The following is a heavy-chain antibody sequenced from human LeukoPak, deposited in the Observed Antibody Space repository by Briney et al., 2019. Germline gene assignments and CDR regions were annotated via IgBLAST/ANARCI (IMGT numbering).Heavy chain of an antibody. CDR1: GFTFRTYT. CDR3: AREVGSPAVRSAFDL. D-gene: IGHD2-15*01. V-gene: IGHV3-48*02. Sequence: GGSLRLSCAASGFTFRTYTMNWVRQAPGKGLEWVSYISSSSLIIDYADSVKGRFTISRDNAKNSLYLQVNSLRDEDTAVYYCAREVGSPAVRSAFDLWGQGTMVTVSS. CDR2: ISSSSLII. J-gene: IGHJ3*01.